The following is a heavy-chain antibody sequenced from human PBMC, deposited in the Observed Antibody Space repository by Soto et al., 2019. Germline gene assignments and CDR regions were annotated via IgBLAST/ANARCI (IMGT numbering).Heavy chain of an antibody. Sequence: SGGSLRLSCAASGFTFSSYSLNWLRQAPGKGLEWVSYITSSGTTVYYADSVRGRFTISRDNAKNSLYLQMNSLRDDDTAVYYCARGSSNWAYYFDFWGQGTLVTVSS. CDR2: ITSSGTTV. J-gene: IGHJ4*02. CDR1: GFTFSSYS. D-gene: IGHD6-13*01. V-gene: IGHV3-48*02. CDR3: ARGSSNWAYYFDF.